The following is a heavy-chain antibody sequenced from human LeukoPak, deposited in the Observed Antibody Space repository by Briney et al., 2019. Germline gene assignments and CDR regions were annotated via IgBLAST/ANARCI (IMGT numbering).Heavy chain of an antibody. CDR3: ARDRTVVTPNYFDY. Sequence: SVKVSCKASGGTFSSYAISWVRQAPGQGLEWMGGIIPIFGTANYAQKFQGRVTITADESTSTAYMELSSLRSEDTAVYYCARDRTVVTPNYFDYWGQGTLVTVSS. D-gene: IGHD4-23*01. CDR2: IIPIFGTA. J-gene: IGHJ4*02. CDR1: GGTFSSYA. V-gene: IGHV1-69*13.